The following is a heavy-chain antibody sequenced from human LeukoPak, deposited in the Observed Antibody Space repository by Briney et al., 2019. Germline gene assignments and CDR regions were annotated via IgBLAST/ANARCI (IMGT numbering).Heavy chain of an antibody. J-gene: IGHJ3*02. CDR2: IYYSGST. CDR1: GGSISSYY. D-gene: IGHD3-22*01. Sequence: SETLSLTCTVSGGSISSYYWSWIRQPQGKGLEWIGCIYYSGSTNYNPSLKSRVTISVDTSKNQFSLKLSSVTAADTAVCYCARAHYYDRLRDAFDIWGQGTMVTVSS. CDR3: ARAHYYDRLRDAFDI. V-gene: IGHV4-59*01.